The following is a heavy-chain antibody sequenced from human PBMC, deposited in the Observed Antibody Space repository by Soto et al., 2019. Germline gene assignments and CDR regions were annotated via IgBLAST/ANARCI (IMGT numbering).Heavy chain of an antibody. CDR2: VRNKANSYST. Sequence: EVQLVESGGGRVQPGGSLRLSCAASGFTFSDHYMDLVRQAPGKGLEWVGRVRNKANSYSTPYAASVKGRFTVSRDDSENSVFLQMNSLKSDDTAVYYCVRVHLGAPTRYFGYWGQGTLVTVSS. J-gene: IGHJ4*02. CDR1: GFTFSDHY. V-gene: IGHV3-72*01. CDR3: VRVHLGAPTRYFGY.